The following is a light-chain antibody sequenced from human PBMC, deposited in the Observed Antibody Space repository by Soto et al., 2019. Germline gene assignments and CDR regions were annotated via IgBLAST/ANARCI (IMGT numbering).Light chain of an antibody. CDR1: QNIENY. CDR2: VAS. V-gene: IGKV1-39*01. J-gene: IGKJ5*01. Sequence: DIQMTQSPSSLSASLGDTVTISCRASQNIENYLHWYQQKAGKAPEVLLYVASVLKDGVSSRFSGSGYGTYFTLTITNLQPEDFAMYYCQQSFSSPPITFGQGTRL. CDR3: QQSFSSPPIT.